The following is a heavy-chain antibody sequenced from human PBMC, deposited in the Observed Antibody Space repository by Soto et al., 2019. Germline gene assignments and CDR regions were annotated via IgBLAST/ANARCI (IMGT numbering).Heavy chain of an antibody. CDR2: IIPILGIA. CDR1: GGTFSSYT. CDR3: ASQGPDCSSTSCYSELDAFDI. D-gene: IGHD2-2*01. J-gene: IGHJ3*02. Sequence: QVQLVQSGAEVKKPGSSVKVSCKASGGTFSSYTISWVRQAPGQGLEWMGRIIPILGIANYAQKFQGRVKSTADKATSTAYMELSSLRSEDTAVYYCASQGPDCSSTSCYSELDAFDIWGQGTMVTVSS. V-gene: IGHV1-69*02.